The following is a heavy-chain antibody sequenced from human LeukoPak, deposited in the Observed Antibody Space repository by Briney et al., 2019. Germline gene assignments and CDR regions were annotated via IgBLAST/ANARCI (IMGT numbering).Heavy chain of an antibody. CDR1: GYTFTNYG. D-gene: IGHD3-16*02. CDR2: SSPYNSKT. CDR3: ARGLLTFGGVIGGPQALEYFQH. Sequence: ASVKVSCKASGYTFTNYGISWVRQAPGQGLEWMGWSSPYNSKTNYAQKLQGRVTMTTDTSTSTACMELRSLRSDDTAMYYCARGLLTFGGVIGGPQALEYFQHWGQGTLVTVSS. J-gene: IGHJ1*01. V-gene: IGHV1-18*01.